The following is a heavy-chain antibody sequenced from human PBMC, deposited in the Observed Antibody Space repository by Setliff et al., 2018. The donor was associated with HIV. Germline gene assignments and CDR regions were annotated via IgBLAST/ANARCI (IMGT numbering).Heavy chain of an antibody. V-gene: IGHV1-8*02. Sequence: GASVKVSCKASGYTFTSYSISWVRQAPGQGLEWMGWMNPNNGNTGYSQKFQGRVTMTRNTSISTAYMELSSLRSEDTAVYYCARDGPTGWDAFDVWGQGTMVTVSS. D-gene: IGHD3-9*01. J-gene: IGHJ3*01. CDR2: MNPNNGNT. CDR1: GYTFTSYS. CDR3: ARDGPTGWDAFDV.